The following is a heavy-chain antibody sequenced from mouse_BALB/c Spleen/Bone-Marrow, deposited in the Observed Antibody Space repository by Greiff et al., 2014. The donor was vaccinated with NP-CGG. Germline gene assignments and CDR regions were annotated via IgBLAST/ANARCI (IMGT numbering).Heavy chain of an antibody. CDR2: IDPSDSET. Sequence: QVQLQQSGPQLVRPGASVKISCKASGYSFTSYWMHWVKQRPGQGLEWIGMIDPSDSETRLNQKFKDKATLTVDKSSSTAYMQLSSPTSEDSAVYYCASTSDGNLFAYWGQGTLVTVSA. J-gene: IGHJ3*01. CDR3: ASTSDGNLFAY. V-gene: IGHV1S127*01. D-gene: IGHD2-1*01. CDR1: GYSFTSYW.